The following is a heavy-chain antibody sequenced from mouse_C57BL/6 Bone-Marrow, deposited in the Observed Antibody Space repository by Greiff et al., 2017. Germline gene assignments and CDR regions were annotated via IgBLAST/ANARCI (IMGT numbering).Heavy chain of an antibody. J-gene: IGHJ4*01. V-gene: IGHV10-1*01. CDR3: VSVTTVVAGDYAMDY. Sequence: GGGLVQPKGSLKLSCAASGFSFNTYAMNWVRQAPGKGLEWVARIRSKSNNYATYYADSVKDRFTISRDDSESMLYLQMNNLKTEDTAMYYCVSVTTVVAGDYAMDYWGQGTSVTVSS. CDR1: GFSFNTYA. D-gene: IGHD1-1*01. CDR2: IRSKSNNYAT.